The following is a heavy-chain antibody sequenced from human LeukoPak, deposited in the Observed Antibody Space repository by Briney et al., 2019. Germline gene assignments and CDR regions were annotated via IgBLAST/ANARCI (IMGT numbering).Heavy chain of an antibody. Sequence: ASVNVSCKASGYTFTGYYINWVRQAPGQGLEWMGWINPNSGGTNYAQKFQGRVTMTSDTSISTAYMELSSLRSDDMAVYYCARSQLDAFDIWGQGTMVTVSS. V-gene: IGHV1-2*02. CDR3: ARSQLDAFDI. J-gene: IGHJ3*02. D-gene: IGHD6-13*01. CDR1: GYTFTGYY. CDR2: INPNSGGT.